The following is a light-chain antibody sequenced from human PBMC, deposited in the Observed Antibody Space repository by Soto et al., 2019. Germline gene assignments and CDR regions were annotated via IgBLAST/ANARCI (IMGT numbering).Light chain of an antibody. J-gene: IGKJ1*01. CDR3: QQYGSSPRT. V-gene: IGKV3-20*01. CDR1: QTVSSNY. CDR2: GAS. Sequence: EIMLTQSPGTLSLSPGERATLSCRASQTVSSNYLAWYQQKPGQAPRLLIYGASTRAAGIPDRFSGSVSGTDFTLTISRLEPEDFAVYYCQQYGSSPRTFGQGTKVDIK.